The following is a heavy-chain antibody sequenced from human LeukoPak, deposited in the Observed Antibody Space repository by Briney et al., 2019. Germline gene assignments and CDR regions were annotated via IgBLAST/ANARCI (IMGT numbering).Heavy chain of an antibody. Sequence: PGRSLRLSCAAFGFTFSRNGMHWVRQAPGKGLEWAAVISYDGSYQYYSDPVEGRFTISRDNSKNTLYLQMNSLRAEDTALYYCAKEEDSSGWQYDYWGQGTLVTVSS. CDR2: ISYDGSYQ. V-gene: IGHV3-30*18. CDR3: AKEEDSSGWQYDY. CDR1: GFTFSRNG. J-gene: IGHJ4*02. D-gene: IGHD6-19*01.